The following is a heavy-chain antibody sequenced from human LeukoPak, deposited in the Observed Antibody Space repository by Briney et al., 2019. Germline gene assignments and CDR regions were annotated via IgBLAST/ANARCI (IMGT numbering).Heavy chain of an antibody. Sequence: VASVKVSCTASGYTFTSYGISWVRQAPGQGLEWMGWISAYNGNTNYAQKPQGRVTMTTDTSTSTAYMELRSLRSDDTAVYYCARMEVDTAMVYYFDYWGQGTLVTVSS. CDR2: ISAYNGNT. D-gene: IGHD5-18*01. CDR1: GYTFTSYG. CDR3: ARMEVDTAMVYYFDY. V-gene: IGHV1-18*01. J-gene: IGHJ4*02.